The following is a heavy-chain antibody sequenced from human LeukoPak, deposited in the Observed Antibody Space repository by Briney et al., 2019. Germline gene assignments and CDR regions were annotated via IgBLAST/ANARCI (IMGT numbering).Heavy chain of an antibody. CDR3: ARDRRGVAVAGSVS. CDR2: INPDSGGT. D-gene: IGHD6-19*01. CDR1: GYTFTGYY. V-gene: IGHV1-2*02. J-gene: IGHJ4*02. Sequence: ASVKVSCKASGYTFTGYYLHWVRQAPGQGLEWMGWINPDSGGTNYAQKFQGRVTMTRDTSISTAYMELSRLRSDDTAVYYCARDRRGVAVAGSVSWGQGTLVTVSS.